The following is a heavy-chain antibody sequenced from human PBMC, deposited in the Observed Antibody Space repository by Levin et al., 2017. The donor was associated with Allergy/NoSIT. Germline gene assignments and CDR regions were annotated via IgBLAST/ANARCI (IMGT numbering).Heavy chain of an antibody. CDR3: ARLHGEGVGNFVDY. J-gene: IGHJ4*02. V-gene: IGHV3-23*01. CDR1: GFTFSNYA. CDR2: ISGSGSDT. D-gene: IGHD3-10*01. Sequence: HPGGSLRLSCTASGFTFSNYAMSWVRQAPGKGLEWVSPISGSGSDTYYADSVKGRFTISRDNSKNTLYLQMNSLRVEDTAVYHCARLHGEGVGNFVDYWGQGTLVTVSS.